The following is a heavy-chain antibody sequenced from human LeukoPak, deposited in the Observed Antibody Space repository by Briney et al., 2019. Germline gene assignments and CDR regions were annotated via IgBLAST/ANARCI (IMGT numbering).Heavy chain of an antibody. CDR3: ARGRVLYYYDSSGYPRRFDP. CDR1: GFTFSSYE. V-gene: IGHV4-34*01. J-gene: IGHJ5*02. Sequence: GSLRLSCAASGFTFSSYEMNWVRQPPGKGLEWIGEINHSGSTNYNPSLKSRVTISVDTSKNQFSLKLSSVTAADTAVYYCARGRVLYYYDSSGYPRRFDPWGQGTLVTVSS. D-gene: IGHD3-22*01. CDR2: INHSGST.